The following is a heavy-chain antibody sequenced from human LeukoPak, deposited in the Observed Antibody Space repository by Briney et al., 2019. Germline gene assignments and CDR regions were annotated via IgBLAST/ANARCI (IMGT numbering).Heavy chain of an antibody. CDR1: GFTFDDYA. CDR2: ISWDGGST. CDR3: AKEMLPHPGGPDRYSGYDLIA. J-gene: IGHJ4*02. V-gene: IGHV3-43D*03. D-gene: IGHD5-12*01. Sequence: PGGSLRLSCAASGFTFDDYAMHWVRQAPGKGLEWVSLISWDGGSTYYADSVKGRFTISRDNSKNSLYLQMNGLRAEDTALYYCAKEMLPHPGGPDRYSGYDLIAWGQGTLVTVSS.